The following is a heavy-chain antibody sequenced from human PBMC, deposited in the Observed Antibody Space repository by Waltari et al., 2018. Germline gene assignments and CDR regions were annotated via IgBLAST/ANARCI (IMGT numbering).Heavy chain of an antibody. V-gene: IGHV4-39*07. CDR3: ARHLIVGAGWFDP. J-gene: IGHJ5*02. D-gene: IGHD2-21*01. CDR1: GVSVSTSPYY. CDR2: ISFGANT. Sequence: QLQLQESGPGLVKPSETLSLRCTVSGVSVSTSPYYWGLIRQPPGKGLAWIGSISFGANTYYNPSLKSRLTLSIDTSKNQFSLNLSSVTAADTAVYFCARHLIVGAGWFDPWGQGTLVTVSS.